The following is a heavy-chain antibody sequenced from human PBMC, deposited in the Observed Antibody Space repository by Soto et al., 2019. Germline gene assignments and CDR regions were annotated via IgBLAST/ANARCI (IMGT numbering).Heavy chain of an antibody. CDR1: GFRFSGYE. D-gene: IGHD3-3*01. J-gene: IGHJ4*02. CDR2: INTAGSTV. CDR3: VRVWSLYYLDY. V-gene: IGHV3-48*03. Sequence: EMQLVQSGGGLVQPGGSLRVSCVASGFRFSGYEVNWVRQAPGKGLEWVSYINTAGSTVYYADSVKGRFTVSRDNAKNSVFLQMSSLRTEDTATYYCVRVWSLYYLDYWGQGTPVTVSS.